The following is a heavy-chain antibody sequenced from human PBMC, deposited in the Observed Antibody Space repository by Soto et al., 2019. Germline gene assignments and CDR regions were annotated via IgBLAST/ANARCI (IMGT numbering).Heavy chain of an antibody. CDR2: IKPGTSDI. V-gene: IGHV5-51*01. D-gene: IGHD3-16*01. CDR1: GYKLGSAW. CDR3: ARQISFVCDS. Sequence: PGESLKISCEGAGYKLGSAWIGWVRRKPGKGLEWMGIIKPGTSDIRYSPSFRGQVTISADEAANTAFLQWSSPKTSDTAIYYCARQISFVCDSWGQGTLVTVSS. J-gene: IGHJ4*02.